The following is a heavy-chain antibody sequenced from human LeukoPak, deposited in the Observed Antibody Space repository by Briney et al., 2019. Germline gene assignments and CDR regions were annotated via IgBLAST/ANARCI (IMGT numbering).Heavy chain of an antibody. CDR2: ISSSSSYI. CDR3: AETTYYYDSSGYSPGY. V-gene: IGHV3-21*04. D-gene: IGHD3-22*01. CDR1: GFTFSSYS. J-gene: IGHJ4*02. Sequence: GGSLRLSCAASGFTFSSYSMNWVRQAPGKGLEWVSSISSSSSYIYYADSVKGRFTISRDNSKNTLYLQMNSLRAEDTAVYYCAETTYYYDSSGYSPGYWGQGTLVTVSS.